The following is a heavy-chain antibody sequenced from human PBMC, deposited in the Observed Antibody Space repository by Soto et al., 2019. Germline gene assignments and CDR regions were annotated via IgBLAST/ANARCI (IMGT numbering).Heavy chain of an antibody. J-gene: IGHJ4*02. D-gene: IGHD3-10*01. V-gene: IGHV1-18*01. CDR3: AREVEGSYSPADF. CDR1: GYTFTDHG. Sequence: ASVKVSCKXSGYTFTDHGIDWVRQAPGQGLEWVGWVSSYNGNTNYAYNLKDRVIMTTDASTSTAYMELRGLRSDDTAVYYCAREVEGSYSPADFWGQGTPVTVSS. CDR2: VSSYNGNT.